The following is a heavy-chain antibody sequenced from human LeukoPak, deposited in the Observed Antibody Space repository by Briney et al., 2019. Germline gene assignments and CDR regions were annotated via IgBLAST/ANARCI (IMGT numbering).Heavy chain of an antibody. CDR1: GLIVSSSY. D-gene: IGHD6-19*01. J-gene: IGHJ4*02. CDR2: IYSGGRT. Sequence: GGSLRLSCAASGLIVSSSYMSWVRQAPGKGLEWVSVIYSGGRTYYADSVKGRFTISRDNSKNTLFLQMNSLRAEDTAVYYCARATKGALGSGWYYFDYWGQGTLVTVSS. V-gene: IGHV3-53*01. CDR3: ARATKGALGSGWYYFDY.